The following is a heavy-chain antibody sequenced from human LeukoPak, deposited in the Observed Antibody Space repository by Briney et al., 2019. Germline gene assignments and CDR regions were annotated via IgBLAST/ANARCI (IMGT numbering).Heavy chain of an antibody. V-gene: IGHV1-2*02. D-gene: IGHD6-13*01. CDR2: INPNSGGT. CDR1: GYTFTGYY. CDR3: ARGYEYSSSWYADRYLQH. J-gene: IGHJ1*01. Sequence: GASVKVSCKASGYTFTGYYMHWVRQAPGQGLEWMGWINPNSGGTNYAQKFQGRVTMTRDTSISTAYMELSRLRSDDTAVYYCARGYEYSSSWYADRYLQHWGQGTLVTVSS.